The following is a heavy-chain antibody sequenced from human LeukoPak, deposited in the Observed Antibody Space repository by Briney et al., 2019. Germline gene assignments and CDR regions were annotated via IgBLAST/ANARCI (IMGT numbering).Heavy chain of an antibody. CDR1: SGSISTSNYY. V-gene: IGHV4-39*07. CDR3: ARGSDYYYYYMDV. Sequence: PSETLSLTCTVSSGSISTSNYYWGWVRQPPGKGLEWIGSIYYSGSTYYNPSLKSRVTISVDTSKNQFSLKLSSVTAADTAVYYCARGSDYYYYYMDVWGKGTTVTISS. D-gene: IGHD3-3*01. CDR2: IYYSGST. J-gene: IGHJ6*03.